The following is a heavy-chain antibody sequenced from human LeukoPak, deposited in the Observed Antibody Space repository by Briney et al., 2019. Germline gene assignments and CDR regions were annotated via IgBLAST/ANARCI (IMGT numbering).Heavy chain of an antibody. V-gene: IGHV4-39*01. D-gene: IGHD3-22*01. CDR1: GGSISSSSYY. Sequence: SETLSLTCTVSGGSISSSSYYWGWIRQPPGKGLEWIGSIYYSGSTYYNPSLKSRATISVDTSKNQFSLKLSSVTAADTAVYYCARRLDYYDSSGYTYYFDYWGQGTLVTVSS. J-gene: IGHJ4*02. CDR2: IYYSGST. CDR3: ARRLDYYDSSGYTYYFDY.